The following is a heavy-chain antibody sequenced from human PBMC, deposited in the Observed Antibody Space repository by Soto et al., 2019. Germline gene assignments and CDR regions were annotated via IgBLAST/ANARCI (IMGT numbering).Heavy chain of an antibody. CDR3: ARLPRRHGYNPDAFDI. CDR1: GYSFTTYW. Sequence: EVQLVQSGAEVKKPGESLKISCTGSGYSFTTYWIDWVRQMPGKGLEWMGIIYPGDSDTRYSPSFQGQVTISADKSISTAYLQWSSLKASDTAMYYCARLPRRHGYNPDAFDIWGQGTVVTVSS. D-gene: IGHD5-12*01. V-gene: IGHV5-51*01. J-gene: IGHJ3*02. CDR2: IYPGDSDT.